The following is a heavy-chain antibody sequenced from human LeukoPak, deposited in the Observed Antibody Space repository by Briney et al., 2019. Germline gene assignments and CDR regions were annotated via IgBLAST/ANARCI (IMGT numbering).Heavy chain of an antibody. D-gene: IGHD1-26*01. CDR3: ARQRGRWDSFDY. CDR2: INHRGST. CDR1: GGSFSGYY. Sequence: SETLSLTCAVYGGSFSGYYWAWIHQPPGKGLEWIGEINHRGSTTYNPSLKSRVTISVDTSKNQFSLKLSSVTAADTAVYYCARQRGRWDSFDYWGQGTLVTVSS. J-gene: IGHJ4*02. V-gene: IGHV4-34*01.